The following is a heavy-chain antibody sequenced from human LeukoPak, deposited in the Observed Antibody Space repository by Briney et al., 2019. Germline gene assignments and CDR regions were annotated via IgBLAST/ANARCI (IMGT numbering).Heavy chain of an antibody. CDR2: IYYSGST. Sequence: PSETLSLTCTVSGGSISSYYWSWIRQPPGKGLEWTGYIYYSGSTNYNPSLKSRVTISVDTSKNQFSLKLSSVTAADTAVYYCARERYGYRGYFDYWGQGTLVTVSS. CDR1: GGSISSYY. J-gene: IGHJ4*02. D-gene: IGHD5-24*01. CDR3: ARERYGYRGYFDY. V-gene: IGHV4-59*01.